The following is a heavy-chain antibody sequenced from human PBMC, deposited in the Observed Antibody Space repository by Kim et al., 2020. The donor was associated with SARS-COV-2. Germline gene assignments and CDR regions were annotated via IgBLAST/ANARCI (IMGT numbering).Heavy chain of an antibody. CDR2: INHSGST. CDR3: ARVWAVRGVIISAFDI. J-gene: IGHJ3*02. Sequence: ETLSLTCAVYGGSFSGYYWSWIRQPPGKGLEWIGEINHSGSTNYNPSLKSRVTISVDTSKNQFSLKLSSVTAADTAVYYCARVWAVRGVIISAFDIWGQGTMVTVSS. V-gene: IGHV4-34*01. CDR1: GGSFSGYY. D-gene: IGHD3-10*01.